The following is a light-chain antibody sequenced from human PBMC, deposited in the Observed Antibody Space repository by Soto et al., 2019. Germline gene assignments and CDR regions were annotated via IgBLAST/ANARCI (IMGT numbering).Light chain of an antibody. CDR1: QSISNY. CDR2: DVS. V-gene: IGKV3-11*01. CDR3: QQRSNSPRT. Sequence: TQSPSTLAASLGDRVTITCRASQSISNYLIWYQQKPGQAPRLLIYDVSNRATDIPARSSGSGSGTDSTLTISSLAPEDLEVYFCQQRSNSPRTFGQGTKVDIK. J-gene: IGKJ1*01.